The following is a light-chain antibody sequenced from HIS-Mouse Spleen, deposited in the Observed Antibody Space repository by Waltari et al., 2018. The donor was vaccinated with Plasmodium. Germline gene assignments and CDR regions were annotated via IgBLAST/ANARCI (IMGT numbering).Light chain of an antibody. V-gene: IGLV3-25*03. J-gene: IGLJ2*01. CDR2: KDS. CDR3: QSADSSGTYQV. CDR1: ALTKQY. Sequence: SYELTQPPSVSVSPGQTARITCPGDALTKQYAYWYQQKPGQAPVLVIYKDSERPSGIPERVSGSSSGTTVTLTSSGVQAEDEADYYCQSADSSGTYQVFGGGTKLTVL.